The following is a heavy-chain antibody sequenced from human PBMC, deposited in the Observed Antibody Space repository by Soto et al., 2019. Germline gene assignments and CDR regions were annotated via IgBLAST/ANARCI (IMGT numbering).Heavy chain of an antibody. CDR1: GYTLTELS. Sequence: ASVKVSCKVSGYTLTELSIHWVRQAPGKGLEWMGGFDPEDGETIYAQKFQGRVTMTEDTSTDTAYMELRSLRSDDTAVYYCARVSDVAAAGTGWFDPWGQGTLVTVSS. V-gene: IGHV1-24*01. J-gene: IGHJ5*02. CDR2: FDPEDGET. D-gene: IGHD6-13*01. CDR3: ARVSDVAAAGTGWFDP.